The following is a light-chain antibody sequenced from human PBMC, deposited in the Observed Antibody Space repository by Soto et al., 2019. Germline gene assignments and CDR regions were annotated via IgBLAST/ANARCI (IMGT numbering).Light chain of an antibody. CDR2: EVS. CDR1: SSDVGGYNF. V-gene: IGLV2-8*01. CDR3: RSSADSNIVV. J-gene: IGLJ2*01. Sequence: QSALTQPPSASGSPGQSVTISCTGTSSDVGGYNFVSWYQQHPGKAPKLMIYEVSERPSGVPERFSGSKSGNTASPTVSGLQAEDEAASYFRSSADSNIVVFGGGTKVTVL.